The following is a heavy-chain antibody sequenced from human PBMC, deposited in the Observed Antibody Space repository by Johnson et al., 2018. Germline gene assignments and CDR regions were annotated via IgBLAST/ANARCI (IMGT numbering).Heavy chain of an antibody. V-gene: IGHV3-30*18. D-gene: IGHD5/OR15-5a*01. Sequence: QVQLVESGGGVVQPGRSLRLSCAASGFTFSSYCMHWVRQAPGKGLEGVAVIWYDGSNKYYADSVKGRFTILRDNSNHTLFLQVNSLNAEDTAVYNRAKVLGVYVDLTLAYDAFDIWGQGTMVTVSS. CDR1: GFTFSSYC. CDR2: IWYDGSNK. CDR3: AKVLGVYVDLTLAYDAFDI. J-gene: IGHJ3*02.